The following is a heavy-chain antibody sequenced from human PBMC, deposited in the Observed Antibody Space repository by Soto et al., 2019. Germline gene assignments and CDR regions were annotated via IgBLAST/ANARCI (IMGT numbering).Heavy chain of an antibody. J-gene: IGHJ3*02. CDR1: GFTFSIYD. CDR3: ARRVPDDAFDI. V-gene: IGHV3-13*01. CDR2: IGTAGDT. Sequence: GGSLRLSCAASGFTFSIYDMHWVRQATGKGLEWVSAIGTAGDTYYPGSVKGRFTISRENAKNSLYLQMNSLRAGDTAVYYCARRVPDDAFDIWGQGTMVTVSS.